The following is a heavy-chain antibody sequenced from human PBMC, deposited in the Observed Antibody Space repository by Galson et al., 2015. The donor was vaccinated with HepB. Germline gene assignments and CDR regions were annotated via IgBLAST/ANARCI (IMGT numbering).Heavy chain of an antibody. CDR2: IWYDGSNK. V-gene: IGHV3-33*01. J-gene: IGHJ6*02. CDR3: ARDKGSVVTATRYYYYGMDV. Sequence: SLRLSCAASGFTFSSYGMHWVRQAPGKGLEWVAVIWYDGSNKYYADSVKGRFTISRDNSKNTLYLQMNSLRAEDTAVYYCARDKGSVVTATRYYYYGMDVWAKGPRSPSP. CDR1: GFTFSSYG. D-gene: IGHD2-21*02.